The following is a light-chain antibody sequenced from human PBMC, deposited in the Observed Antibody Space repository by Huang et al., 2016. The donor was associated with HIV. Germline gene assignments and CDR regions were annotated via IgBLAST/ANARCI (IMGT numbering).Light chain of an antibody. V-gene: IGKV1-39*01. Sequence: DIQMTQSPSSLSASVGDRVTITCRASQNIGSYLNWYQQNPGKAPNLLIYAASNLQGGVPSRFNGSGSGTDFTVTISSLQPEDIASYVCQQTYTTPLTFGGRTKVEIK. CDR1: QNIGSY. CDR2: AAS. J-gene: IGKJ4*01. CDR3: QQTYTTPLT.